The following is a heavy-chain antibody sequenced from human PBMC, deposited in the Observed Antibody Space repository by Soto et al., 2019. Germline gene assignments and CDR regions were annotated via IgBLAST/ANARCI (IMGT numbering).Heavy chain of an antibody. CDR3: ARGGYSSSWEGHWFDP. D-gene: IGHD6-13*01. Sequence: ASVNVSCKASGYTFTSYYMHWVRQAPGQGLEWMGIINPSGGSTSYAQKFQGRVTMTRDTSTSTVYTELSSLRSEDTAVYYCARGGYSSSWEGHWFDPWGQGTLVTVSS. V-gene: IGHV1-46*01. CDR2: INPSGGST. J-gene: IGHJ5*02. CDR1: GYTFTSYY.